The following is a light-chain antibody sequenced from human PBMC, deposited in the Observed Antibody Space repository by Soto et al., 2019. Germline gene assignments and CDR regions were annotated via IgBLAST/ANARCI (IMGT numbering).Light chain of an antibody. CDR2: VAS. CDR3: LQDYNYPRT. V-gene: IGKV1-6*01. J-gene: IGKJ1*01. Sequence: IQMTQSPSALSAALVDIVTISCRASQYIRTALSCYQQRPGQAPKVLICVASILHSGAPSRFSGSGYGTDFTLTISSLQPEDFATYYCLQDYNYPRTFGQGTTVDIK. CDR1: QYIRTA.